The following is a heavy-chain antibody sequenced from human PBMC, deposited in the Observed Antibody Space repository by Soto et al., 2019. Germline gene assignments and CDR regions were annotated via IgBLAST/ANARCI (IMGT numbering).Heavy chain of an antibody. V-gene: IGHV4-4*07. CDR3: ERLAVSEAVSDWFDP. Sequence: PSETLSLTCTVSGDSINGYYWTWIRQPAGKGLEWIGRIYVSGTTDYNPSLKSRVTMSVDTSKNQFSLKLTSVTAADTAVYYCERLAVSEAVSDWFDPWGQGTLVPVSS. J-gene: IGHJ5*02. CDR1: GDSINGYY. CDR2: IYVSGTT. D-gene: IGHD6-13*01.